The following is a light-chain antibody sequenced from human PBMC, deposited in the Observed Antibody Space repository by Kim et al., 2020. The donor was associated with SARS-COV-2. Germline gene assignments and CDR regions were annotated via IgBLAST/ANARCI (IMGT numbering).Light chain of an antibody. V-gene: IGLV1-47*01. CDR1: SSNIGSNY. CDR3: AAWDDSLGWV. J-gene: IGLJ3*02. CDR2: RNN. Sequence: PGQRVTISCSGSSSNIGSNYVYWYQQLPGTAPKLLIYRNNQRPSGVPDRFSGSKSGTSASLAISGLRSEDEADYYCAAWDDSLGWVFGGGTQLT.